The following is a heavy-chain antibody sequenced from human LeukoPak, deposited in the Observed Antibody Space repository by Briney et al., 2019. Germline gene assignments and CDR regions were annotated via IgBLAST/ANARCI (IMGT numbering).Heavy chain of an antibody. D-gene: IGHD6-19*01. Sequence: GGSLRLSCAASGFTFSSYSMNWVRQAPGKGLEWVSFISSSSSYIYYADSVKGRFTISRDNAKNSLYLQMNSLRAEDTAVYYCARILAVGWFDPWGQGTLVTVSS. CDR1: GFTFSSYS. J-gene: IGHJ5*02. CDR3: ARILAVGWFDP. CDR2: ISSSSSYI. V-gene: IGHV3-21*01.